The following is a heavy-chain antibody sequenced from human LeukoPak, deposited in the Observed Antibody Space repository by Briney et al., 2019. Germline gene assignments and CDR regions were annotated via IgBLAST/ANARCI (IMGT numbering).Heavy chain of an antibody. V-gene: IGHV3-48*01. CDR1: GFRFSDYS. CDR2: ISSSNNI. CDR3: GRGNGDYGGVDY. Sequence: TGGSLRLSCAASGFRFSDYSMNWVRQAPGKGLEWVSYISSSNNIYYADSVKGRFTISRDNAKNSLWLQMNSLRAEDTAVYHCGRGNGDYGGVDYWGLGTLVTVSS. J-gene: IGHJ4*02. D-gene: IGHD4-17*01.